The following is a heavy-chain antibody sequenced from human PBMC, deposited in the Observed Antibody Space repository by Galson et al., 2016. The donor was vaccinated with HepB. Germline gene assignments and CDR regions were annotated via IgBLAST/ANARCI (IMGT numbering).Heavy chain of an antibody. Sequence: SLRLSCAASGFTFRSYAMNWVRQAPGKGLEWVSAISSGGGSAYYADSVKGRFTISRDNSKNTLYLQMNSLRAEDTAVYYCAKRAKPFLVWLSHRVRLGGMDVWGQGTTVTVSS. CDR2: ISSGGGSA. J-gene: IGHJ6*02. V-gene: IGHV3-23*01. CDR3: AKRAKPFLVWLSHRVRLGGMDV. D-gene: IGHD3-3*02. CDR1: GFTFRSYA.